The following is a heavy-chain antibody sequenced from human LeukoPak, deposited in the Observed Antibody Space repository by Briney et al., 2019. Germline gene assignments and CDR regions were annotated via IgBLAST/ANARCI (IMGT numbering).Heavy chain of an antibody. CDR3: AADPGDSSGYSFDY. D-gene: IGHD3-22*01. J-gene: IGHJ4*02. CDR2: IVVGSGNT. Sequence: GASVKVSCKASGFTFTSSAAQWVRQARGQRLEWIGWIVVGSGNTNYAQKFQERVTITRDMSTSTAYMELSSLRSEDTAVYYCAADPGDSSGYSFDYWGQGTLVTVSS. V-gene: IGHV1-58*01. CDR1: GFTFTSSA.